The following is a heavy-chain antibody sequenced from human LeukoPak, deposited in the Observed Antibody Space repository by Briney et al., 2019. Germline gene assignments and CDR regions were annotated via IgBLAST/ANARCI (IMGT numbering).Heavy chain of an antibody. V-gene: IGHV1-18*01. Sequence: GASVKVSCKASGYTFTSYGISWVRQAPGQGLEWMGWISAYNGNTNYAQKLQGRVTMTTDTSTSTAYMELRSLRSYDTAVYYCARHYGSGSYYNDGYYYYYMDVWGKGTTVTVSS. CDR1: GYTFTSYG. J-gene: IGHJ6*03. D-gene: IGHD3-10*01. CDR2: ISAYNGNT. CDR3: ARHYGSGSYYNDGYYYYYMDV.